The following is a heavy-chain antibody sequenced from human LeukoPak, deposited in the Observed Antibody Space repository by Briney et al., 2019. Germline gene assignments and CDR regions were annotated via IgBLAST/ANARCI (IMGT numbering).Heavy chain of an antibody. D-gene: IGHD2-21*02. Sequence: ASVKVSCKASGYTFTSYYMHWVRQAPGQGLEWMGIINPSGGSTSYAQKFQGRVTMTRDTSTSTVYMELSSLRSEDTAVYYCARDRGSKRVAYCGGDCYIGYFDLWDRGTLVTVSS. CDR1: GYTFTSYY. J-gene: IGHJ2*01. CDR2: INPSGGST. CDR3: ARDRGSKRVAYCGGDCYIGYFDL. V-gene: IGHV1-46*01.